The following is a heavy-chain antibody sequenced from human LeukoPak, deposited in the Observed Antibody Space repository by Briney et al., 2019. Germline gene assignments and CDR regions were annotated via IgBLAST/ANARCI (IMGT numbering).Heavy chain of an antibody. J-gene: IGHJ6*02. V-gene: IGHV3-30*18. CDR1: GFTFSSYA. CDR3: AKYLIPTAVLMDV. D-gene: IGHD2-2*01. Sequence: PGGSLRLSCAASGFTFSSYAMSWVRQAPGKGLEWVALISYDGSIKYYADSVKGRFTISRDNSKSTLYLQMNSLGADDTAVYYCAKYLIPTAVLMDVWGQGTTVTVSS. CDR2: ISYDGSIK.